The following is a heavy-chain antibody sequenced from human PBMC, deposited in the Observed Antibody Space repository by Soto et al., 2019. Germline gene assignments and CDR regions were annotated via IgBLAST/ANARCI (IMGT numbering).Heavy chain of an antibody. J-gene: IGHJ5*02. CDR3: AIKPPHYYDNRGNYFWVS. Sequence: QVQLVQSGAEVKKPGASVKVSCKASGYTFTTYGMGWVRQAPGQGLDWMGWISTYNGNTKYAERLQGRVTMTTDTTTVTAYMEPRSHISDDLAVYYFAIKPPHYYDNRGNYFWVSWGQGTLVTISS. V-gene: IGHV1-18*03. CDR1: GYTFTTYG. CDR2: ISTYNGNT. D-gene: IGHD3-22*01.